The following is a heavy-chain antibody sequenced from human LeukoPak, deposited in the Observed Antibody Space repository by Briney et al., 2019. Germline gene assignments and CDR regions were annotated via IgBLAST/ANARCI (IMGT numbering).Heavy chain of an antibody. CDR3: ARDLQLPGAFDI. Sequence: GGSLRLSCAASGFTFSSYWMHWVRQAPGKGLEWVSSISSYSTYMYYGGSVRGRFTISRDNANNSLYLQTNSLTAEDTAVYYCARDLQLPGAFDIWGRGTMVTVSS. J-gene: IGHJ3*02. CDR1: GFTFSSYW. CDR2: ISSYSTYM. D-gene: IGHD1-1*01. V-gene: IGHV3-21*01.